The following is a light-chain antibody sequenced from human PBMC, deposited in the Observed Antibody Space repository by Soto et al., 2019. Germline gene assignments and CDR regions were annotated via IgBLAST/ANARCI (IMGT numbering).Light chain of an antibody. J-gene: IGKJ2*01. V-gene: IGKV3-20*01. CDR2: GAS. CDR1: QSVRSNY. Sequence: EIVLTQSPGTLSLSPGERATLSCRASQSVRSNYLAWYQQKPGQAPRLLIYGASSRATGIPDRFSGSGSGTDFILTISTLEPEDFAVYYCQHYGSSAYTFGQGTTLEIK. CDR3: QHYGSSAYT.